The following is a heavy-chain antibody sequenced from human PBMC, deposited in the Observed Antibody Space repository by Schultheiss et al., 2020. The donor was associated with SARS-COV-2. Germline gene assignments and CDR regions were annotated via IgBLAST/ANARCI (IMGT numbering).Heavy chain of an antibody. J-gene: IGHJ6*02. CDR3: AKDRVVVVPAAIRLSGYYGMDV. CDR2: INPNSGGT. D-gene: IGHD2-2*02. Sequence: ASVKVSCKASGGTFSSYAISWVRQAPGQGLEWMGWINPNSGGTNYAQKFQGWVTMTRDTSISTAYMELSSLRSEDTAVYYCAKDRVVVVPAAIRLSGYYGMDVWGQGTTVTVSS. CDR1: GGTFSSYA. V-gene: IGHV1-2*04.